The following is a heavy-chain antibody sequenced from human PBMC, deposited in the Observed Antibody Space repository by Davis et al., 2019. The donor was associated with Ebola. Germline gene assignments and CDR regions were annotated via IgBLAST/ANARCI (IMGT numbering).Heavy chain of an antibody. CDR1: GFTFSSYS. CDR3: ARDRYSGSYMVDY. J-gene: IGHJ4*02. D-gene: IGHD1-26*01. V-gene: IGHV3-48*02. CDR2: ISSSSSTI. Sequence: GESLKISCAASGFTFSSYSMNWVRQAPGKGLEWVSYISSSSSTIYYADSVKGRFTISRDNAKNSLYLQMNSLRDEDTAVYYCARDRYSGSYMVDYWGQGTLVTVSS.